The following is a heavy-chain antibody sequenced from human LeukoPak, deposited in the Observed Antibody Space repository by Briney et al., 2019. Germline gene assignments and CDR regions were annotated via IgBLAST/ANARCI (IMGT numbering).Heavy chain of an antibody. J-gene: IGHJ3*02. Sequence: PGGSLRLSCAASGFTFSTYGMHWVRQAPGKGLEWVAVISYDGSNEYYADSVKCRFTVSRDNSKNTLHLQMNSLRPEDTAVYYCTKRPQESAFDIWGQGTMVTVSS. CDR3: TKRPQESAFDI. CDR1: GFTFSTYG. V-gene: IGHV3-30*18. CDR2: ISYDGSNE.